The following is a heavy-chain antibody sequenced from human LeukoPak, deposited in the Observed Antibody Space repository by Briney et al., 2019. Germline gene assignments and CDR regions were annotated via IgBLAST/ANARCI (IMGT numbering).Heavy chain of an antibody. CDR3: ARARHGYIYGYRPNELGHFFDY. CDR2: IYYSGST. J-gene: IGHJ4*02. CDR1: GGSISRSGYY. Sequence: SETLSLTCTVSGGSISRSGYYWGWIRQTPGKGLEGIGSIYYSGSTYYKSSLKSRVTISLDTSKNQFSLKLSSVTAADTAVYYCARARHGYIYGYRPNELGHFFDYWGQGTLVTVSS. V-gene: IGHV4-39*07. D-gene: IGHD5-18*01.